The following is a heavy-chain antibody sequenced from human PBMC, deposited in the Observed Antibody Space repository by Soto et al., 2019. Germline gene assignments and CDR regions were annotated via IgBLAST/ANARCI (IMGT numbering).Heavy chain of an antibody. D-gene: IGHD1-7*01. V-gene: IGHV4-30-2*01. J-gene: IGHJ1*01. CDR1: GGSISSGGYS. CDR3: ARDELNAEYFPH. CDR2: IYHSGST. Sequence: QLQLQESGSGLVKPSQTLSLTCAVSGGSISSGGYSWSWIRQPPGKGLEWIGYIYHSGSTYYNPSLNSRVTISVDRSKNQFALKLSSVTAADTAVYYCARDELNAEYFPHWGQGTLVTVSS.